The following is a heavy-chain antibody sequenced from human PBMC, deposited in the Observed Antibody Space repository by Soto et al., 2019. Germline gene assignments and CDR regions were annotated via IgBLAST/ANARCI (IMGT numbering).Heavy chain of an antibody. CDR2: IVARSGGT. D-gene: IGHD3-16*01. V-gene: IGHV1-2*02. J-gene: IGHJ5*02. Sequence: ASVKVSCKASGYSFTDYYVHWVRQAPGQGLEWMWLIVARSGGTNYAQRFQGRVTMTRDTSISTAYFALSSLRSDGTAVDYCDPSPGDLRFDAWGQGTLVTVSS. CDR1: GYSFTDYY. CDR3: DPSPGDLRFDA.